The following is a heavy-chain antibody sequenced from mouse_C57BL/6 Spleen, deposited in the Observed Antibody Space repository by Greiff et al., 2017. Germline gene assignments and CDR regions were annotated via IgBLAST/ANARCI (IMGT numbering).Heavy chain of an antibody. CDR2: IDPSDSYT. CDR3: ASYGNYVSYAMDY. CDR1: GYTFTSYW. D-gene: IGHD2-1*01. Sequence: QVQLQQPGAELVKPGASVKLSCKASGYTFTSYWMQWVKQRPGQGLEWIGEIDPSDSYTNYNQKFKGKATLTVDTYSSTTYMQLSSLTSEDSAVYYCASYGNYVSYAMDYWGQGTSVTVSS. V-gene: IGHV1-50*01. J-gene: IGHJ4*01.